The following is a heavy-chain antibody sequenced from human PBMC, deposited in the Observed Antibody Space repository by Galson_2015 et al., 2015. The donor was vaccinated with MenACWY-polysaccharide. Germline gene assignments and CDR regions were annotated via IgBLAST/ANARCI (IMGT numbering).Heavy chain of an antibody. J-gene: IGHJ4*02. V-gene: IGHV7-4-1*02. CDR3: ARASRTQQLAGLDY. Sequence: SVKVSCKASGYTFSTYPMNWVRQAPGQGLEWMGWISTNTGNPTYAQGFTGHFVFSLDTSVNTAFLQISSLKAEDTGVYYCARASRTQQLAGLDYWGQGTLVTVSS. D-gene: IGHD1-1*01. CDR1: GYTFSTYP. CDR2: ISTNTGNP.